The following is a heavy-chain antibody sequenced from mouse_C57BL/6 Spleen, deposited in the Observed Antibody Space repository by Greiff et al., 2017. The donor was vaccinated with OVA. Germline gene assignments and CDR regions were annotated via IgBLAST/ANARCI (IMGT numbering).Heavy chain of an antibody. Sequence: DVQLQESGPGLVKPSQSLSLTCSVTGYSITSGYYWNWIRQFPGNKLEWMGYISYDGSNNYNPSLKNRISITRDTSKNQFFLKLNSVTTEDTATYYCARDHYGSSYNYWGQGTTLTVSS. CDR1: GYSITSGYY. CDR2: ISYDGSN. V-gene: IGHV3-6*01. J-gene: IGHJ2*01. CDR3: ARDHYGSSYNY. D-gene: IGHD1-1*01.